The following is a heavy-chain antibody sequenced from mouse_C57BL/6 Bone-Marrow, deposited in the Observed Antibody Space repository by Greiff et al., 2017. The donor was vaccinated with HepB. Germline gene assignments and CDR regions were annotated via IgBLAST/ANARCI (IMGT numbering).Heavy chain of an antibody. Sequence: EVQLVESGGGLVQPKGSLKLSCAASGFSFNTYAMNWVRQAPGKGLEWVARIRSKSNNYATYYADSVKDRFTISRDDSESMLYLQMNNLKTADTAMYYCVRFVYYYAMDYWGQGTSVTVTA. CDR2: IRSKSNNYAT. V-gene: IGHV10-1*01. CDR1: GFSFNTYA. J-gene: IGHJ4*01. CDR3: VRFVYYYAMDY.